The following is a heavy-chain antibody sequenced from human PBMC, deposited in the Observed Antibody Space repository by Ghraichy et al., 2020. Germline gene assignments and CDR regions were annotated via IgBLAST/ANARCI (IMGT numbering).Heavy chain of an antibody. Sequence: SETLSLTCTVSGGSISSSSYYWGWIRQPPGKGLEWIGSIYYSGSTYYNPSLKSRVTISVDTSKNQFSLKLSSVTAADTAVYYCARGGALGISEYWYFDLWGRGTLVTVSS. CDR3: ARGGALGISEYWYFDL. V-gene: IGHV4-39*01. CDR2: IYYSGST. D-gene: IGHD7-27*01. J-gene: IGHJ2*01. CDR1: GGSISSSSYY.